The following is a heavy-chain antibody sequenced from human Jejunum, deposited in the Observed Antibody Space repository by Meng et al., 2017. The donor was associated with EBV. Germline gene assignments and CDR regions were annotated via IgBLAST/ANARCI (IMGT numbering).Heavy chain of an antibody. CDR1: GDSVSSNSAA. CDR3: ARETTGGYYFDY. CDR2: TYYRSKWYN. D-gene: IGHD1-1*01. Sequence: GPGPVNPPQPPSLTSAISGDSVSSNSAAWNWIRQSPSRGLEWLGRTYYRSKWYNDYAQSVKSRLTINPDTSKNQFSLQLNSVTPEDTAVYFCARETTGGYYFDYWGQGTLVTVSS. V-gene: IGHV6-1*01. J-gene: IGHJ4*02.